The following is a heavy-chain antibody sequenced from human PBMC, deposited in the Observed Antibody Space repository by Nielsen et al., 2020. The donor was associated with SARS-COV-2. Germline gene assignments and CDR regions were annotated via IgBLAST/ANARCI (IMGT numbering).Heavy chain of an antibody. J-gene: IGHJ4*02. Sequence: SETLSLTCAVYGGSFSGYYWSWIRQPPGKGLEWIGEINHSGSTNYNPSLKSRVTISVDTSKNQFSLKLTSVTAADTAVYYCARGVTDITLTVVVMTGASYFFDSWGQGNLVTVSS. CDR2: INHSGST. V-gene: IGHV4-34*01. D-gene: IGHD3-22*01. CDR3: ARGVTDITLTVVVMTGASYFFDS. CDR1: GGSFSGYY.